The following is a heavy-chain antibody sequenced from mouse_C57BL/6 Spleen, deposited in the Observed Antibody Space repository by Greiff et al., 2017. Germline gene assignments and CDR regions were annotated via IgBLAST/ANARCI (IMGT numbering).Heavy chain of an antibody. V-gene: IGHV1-7*01. CDR1: GYTFTSYW. CDR3: AKEVITTVVADYAMDY. D-gene: IGHD1-1*01. Sequence: VQLQQSGAELAKPGASVKLSCKASGYTFTSYWMHWVKQRPGQGLEWIGYINPSSGYTKYNQKFKDKATLTADKSSSAAYMQLSSLTYEDSAVYYCAKEVITTVVADYAMDYWGQGTSVTVSS. CDR2: INPSSGYT. J-gene: IGHJ4*01.